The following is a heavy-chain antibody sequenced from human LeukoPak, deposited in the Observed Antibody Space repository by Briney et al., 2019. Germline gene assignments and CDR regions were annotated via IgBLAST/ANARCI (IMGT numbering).Heavy chain of an antibody. CDR3: ARSYYDFAGYGMDV. CDR2: ISGSGGST. J-gene: IGHJ6*02. D-gene: IGHD3-3*01. CDR1: GFTFSSYA. Sequence: GGSLRLSCAASGFTFSSYAMSWVRQAPGKGREWVSAISGSGGSTYYADSVKGRFTISRDNSKNTLYLQMNSLRAEDTAVYYCARSYYDFAGYGMDVWGQGTTVTVSS. V-gene: IGHV3-23*01.